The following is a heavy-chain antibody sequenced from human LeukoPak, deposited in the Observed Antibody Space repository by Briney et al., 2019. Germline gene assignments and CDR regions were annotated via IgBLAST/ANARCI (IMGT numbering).Heavy chain of an antibody. Sequence: SVKVSCKASGGTFSTYTFSWVRQAPGQGLEWIGRIITIFGAANYAQKFQGRVTISADESTGTVYMELRSLRSEDTAVYYCARDYDVLTAYPPTQLFDPWGQGTLVTVSS. CDR3: ARDYDVLTAYPPTQLFDP. CDR2: IITIFGAA. CDR1: GGTFSTYT. D-gene: IGHD3-9*01. V-gene: IGHV1-69*13. J-gene: IGHJ5*02.